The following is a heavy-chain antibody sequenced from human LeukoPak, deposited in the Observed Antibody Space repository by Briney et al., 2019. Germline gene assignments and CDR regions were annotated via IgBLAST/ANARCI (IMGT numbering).Heavy chain of an antibody. D-gene: IGHD3-16*01. J-gene: IGHJ4*02. Sequence: SETLSLTCAVYGGSFSGYYWSWIRQPPGKGLEWIGEINHSGSTNYNPSLKSRVTISVDTSKNQFSLKLSSVTAADTAVYYCARGRRLLGYGPSGAIKGLDYWGQGTLVTVSS. V-gene: IGHV4-34*01. CDR2: INHSGST. CDR3: ARGRRLLGYGPSGAIKGLDY. CDR1: GGSFSGYY.